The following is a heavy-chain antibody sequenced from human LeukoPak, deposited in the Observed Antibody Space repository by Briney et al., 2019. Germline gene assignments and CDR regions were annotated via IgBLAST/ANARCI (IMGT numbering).Heavy chain of an antibody. J-gene: IGHJ4*02. CDR3: ARDRNYYDSSGYYFAN. V-gene: IGHV4-61*01. Sequence: SETLSLTCTVSGGSISSGSSFWSWIRQPPGKGLEWIGYIYHSGNTNYNPSLKSRVTISVDTSKSQLSLKLNSVTAADTAVYYCARDRNYYDSSGYYFANWGQGTLVTVSS. D-gene: IGHD3-22*01. CDR2: IYHSGNT. CDR1: GGSISSGSSF.